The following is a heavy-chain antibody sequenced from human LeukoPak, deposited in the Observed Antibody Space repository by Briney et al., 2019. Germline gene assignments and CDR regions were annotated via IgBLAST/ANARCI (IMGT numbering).Heavy chain of an antibody. CDR3: AVVVVPAAPKAFDY. Sequence: ASVKVSCKASGYTFTGYYMHWVRQAPGQGLEWMGLINPNSGGTNYAQKFQGRVTMTRDTSISTAYMELSRLRSDDTAVYYCAVVVVPAAPKAFDYWGQGTLVTVSS. D-gene: IGHD2-2*01. V-gene: IGHV1-2*02. CDR1: GYTFTGYY. J-gene: IGHJ4*02. CDR2: INPNSGGT.